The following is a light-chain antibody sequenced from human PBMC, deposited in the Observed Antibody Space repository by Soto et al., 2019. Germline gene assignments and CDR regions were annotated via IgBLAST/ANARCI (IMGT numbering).Light chain of an antibody. CDR3: QSYDSSLSGPS. Sequence: QSVLTQPPSVSGAPGQRVTISCTGSSSKIGAGYDVHWYQQLPGTAPKLLIYGNNNRPSGVPDRFSGSKSGTSASLAITGLQAEDEADYYCQSYDSSLSGPSFGGGTKVTVL. J-gene: IGLJ2*01. CDR1: SSKIGAGYD. V-gene: IGLV1-40*01. CDR2: GNN.